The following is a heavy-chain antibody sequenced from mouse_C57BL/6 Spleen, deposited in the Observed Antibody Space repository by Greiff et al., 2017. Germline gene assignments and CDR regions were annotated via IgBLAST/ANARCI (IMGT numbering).Heavy chain of an antibody. V-gene: IGHV5-6*01. CDR3: FYYDGGKGFDY. D-gene: IGHD2-4*01. CDR1: GFTFSSYC. J-gene: IGHJ3*01. Sequence: EVQLLESGGDLVKPGGSLKLSCAASGFTFSSYCMSWVRQTPGKRLEWVATISRGGSYTYYPDSVKGRFTISRDIAKNTLYLQMSSLKSEDTAMYYAFYYDGGKGFDYWGQGTLLTVSA. CDR2: ISRGGSYT.